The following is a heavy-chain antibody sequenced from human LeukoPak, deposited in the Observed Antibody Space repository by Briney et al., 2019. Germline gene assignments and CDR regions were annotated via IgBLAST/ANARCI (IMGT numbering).Heavy chain of an antibody. CDR3: ARPGGSWYGSYFDY. CDR2: ISSSRSYI. Sequence: PGGSLRLSCAASGFTFSSYSMNWVRQAPGKGLEWVASISSSRSYIYYADSVKGRFTISRDNAKNSLYLQMNSLRAEDTAVYYGARPGGSWYGSYFDYWGQGTLVTVSS. J-gene: IGHJ4*02. V-gene: IGHV3-21*01. CDR1: GFTFSSYS. D-gene: IGHD6-13*01.